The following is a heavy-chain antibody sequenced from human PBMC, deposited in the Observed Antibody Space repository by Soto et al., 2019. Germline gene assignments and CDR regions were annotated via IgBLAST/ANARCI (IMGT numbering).Heavy chain of an antibody. CDR1: GYTFTSYG. V-gene: IGHV1-18*01. CDR3: ASNIYDDSSGYYFDY. J-gene: IGHJ4*02. D-gene: IGHD3-22*01. CDR2: ISAYNGNT. Sequence: VKVSCKASGYTFTSYGISWVRQAPGQGLEWMGWISAYNGNTNYAQKLQGRVTMTTDTSTSTAYMELRSLRSDDTAVYYCASNIYDDSSGYYFDYWGQGTLVTVSS.